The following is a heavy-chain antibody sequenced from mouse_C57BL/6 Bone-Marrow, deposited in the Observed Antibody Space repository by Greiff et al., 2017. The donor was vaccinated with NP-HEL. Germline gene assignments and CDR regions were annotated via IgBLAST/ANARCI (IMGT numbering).Heavy chain of an antibody. D-gene: IGHD1-1*01. J-gene: IGHJ2*01. CDR3: TRSLTTVVGDD. CDR2: LYPGNSDT. CDR1: GYTFTSYW. V-gene: IGHV1-5*01. Sequence: VQLQQSGTVLARPGASVKMSCKTSGYTFTSYWMHWVKQRPGQGLEWIGALYPGNSDTSYNQKFKGKAKLTAVTSASTAYMELSSLTNEDSAVYYCTRSLTTVVGDDWGQGTTLTVSS.